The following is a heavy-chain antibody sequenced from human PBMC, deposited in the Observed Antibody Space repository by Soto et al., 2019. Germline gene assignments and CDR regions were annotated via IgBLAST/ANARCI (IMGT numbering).Heavy chain of an antibody. D-gene: IGHD4-17*01. CDR1: GFTFSSYA. CDR2: ISYDGSNK. J-gene: IGHJ2*01. Sequence: QVQLVESGGGVVQPGRSLRLSCAASGFTFSSYAMHWVRQAPGKGLEWVAVISYDGSNKYYADSVKGRFTISRDNSKNTLYLQMTSLRAEDTAVYYCARFPTVTTGWYFDLWGRGTLVTVSS. V-gene: IGHV3-30-3*01. CDR3: ARFPTVTTGWYFDL.